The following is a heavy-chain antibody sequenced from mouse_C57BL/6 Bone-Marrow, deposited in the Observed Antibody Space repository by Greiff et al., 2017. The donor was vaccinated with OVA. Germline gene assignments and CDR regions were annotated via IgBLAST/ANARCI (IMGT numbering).Heavy chain of an antibody. D-gene: IGHD1-1*01. J-gene: IGHJ1*03. V-gene: IGHV5-15*01. CDR1: GFTFSDYG. CDR2: ISNLAYSI. Sequence: EVQGVESGGGLVQPGGSLKLSCAASGFTFSDYGMAWVRQAPRKGPEWVAFISNLAYSIYYADTVTGRFTIARENAKNTLYLEMSSLRSEDTAMYYCARHGYGSSYSHWYFDVWGTGTTVTVSS. CDR3: ARHGYGSSYSHWYFDV.